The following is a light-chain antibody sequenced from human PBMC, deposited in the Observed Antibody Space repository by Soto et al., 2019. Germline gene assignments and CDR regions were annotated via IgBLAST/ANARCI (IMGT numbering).Light chain of an antibody. CDR2: GAS. J-gene: IGKJ1*01. V-gene: IGKV3-15*01. CDR1: QSVSSN. Sequence: EIVMTQSPATLSVSPGERATLSCRASQSVSSNLAWYQQKPGQAPRLLIYGASTRATGIPARFSGSGSGTEFTLTISSLQSEDFAVYYCQQYNNCPPPWTWTFGQGTKVAIK. CDR3: QQYNNCPPPWTWT.